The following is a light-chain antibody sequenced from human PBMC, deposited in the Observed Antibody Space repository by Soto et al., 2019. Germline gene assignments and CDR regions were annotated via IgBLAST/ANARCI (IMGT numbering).Light chain of an antibody. V-gene: IGKV1-9*01. J-gene: IGKJ4*01. CDR2: AAS. Sequence: IKVSQSPSPLPASQGDRVTXSCRASQGISSYLAWYQQKPGKAPKLLIYAASTGQSGVPSRFSGSGSGTDFTLTISSLQPEDFATYYCQQLNSYPLTFGGGTNLDI. CDR1: QGISSY. CDR3: QQLNSYPLT.